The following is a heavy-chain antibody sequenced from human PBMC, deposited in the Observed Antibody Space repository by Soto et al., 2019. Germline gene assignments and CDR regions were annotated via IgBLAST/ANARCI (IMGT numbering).Heavy chain of an antibody. Sequence: SETLSLTCTVSGGSISSYYWSWIRQPPGKGLEWIGYIYYSGSTNYNPSLKSRVTISVDTSKNQFSLKLSSVTAADTAVYYCARDAYSYGWGDFDYWGQGTLVTSPQ. D-gene: IGHD5-18*01. CDR3: ARDAYSYGWGDFDY. CDR1: GGSISSYY. V-gene: IGHV4-59*01. J-gene: IGHJ4*02. CDR2: IYYSGST.